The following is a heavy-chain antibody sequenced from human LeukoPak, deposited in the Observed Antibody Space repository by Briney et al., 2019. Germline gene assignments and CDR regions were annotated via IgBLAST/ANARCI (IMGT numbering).Heavy chain of an antibody. CDR2: INPNSGGT. D-gene: IGHD3-3*01. CDR3: ARGARDFWSGYLEAHDY. Sequence: ASVKDSCKASGYTFTGYYMHWVRQAPGQGLEWMGWINPNSGGTNYAQKFQGRVTMTRDTSISTAYMELSRLRSDDTAVYYCARGARDFWSGYLEAHDYWGQGTLVTVSS. V-gene: IGHV1-2*02. J-gene: IGHJ4*02. CDR1: GYTFTGYY.